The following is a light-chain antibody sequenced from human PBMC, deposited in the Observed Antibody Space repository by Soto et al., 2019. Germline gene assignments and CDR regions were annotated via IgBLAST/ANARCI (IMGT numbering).Light chain of an antibody. CDR3: QSYDSSLSGVV. CDR1: SSNIGAHYD. Sequence: QLVLTQPPSVSGAPGQRVTISCTGSSSNIGAHYDVNWYQQLPGTAPKLLIYGNNNRPSGVPDRFSGSKSGTSASLAITGLQAEDEADYYCQSYDSSLSGVVFGGGTKVTVL. CDR2: GNN. J-gene: IGLJ2*01. V-gene: IGLV1-40*01.